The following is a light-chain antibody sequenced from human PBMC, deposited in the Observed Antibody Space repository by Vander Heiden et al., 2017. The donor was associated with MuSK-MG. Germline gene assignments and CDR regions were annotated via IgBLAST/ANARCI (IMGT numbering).Light chain of an antibody. J-gene: IGKJ4*01. V-gene: IGKV1-5*03. Sequence: DIQMTQSPSTLSASVGDRVTITCRASQSIDNWLAWYQQKPGKAPNLLIYKASTLERGVPSRFSGSGSGTEFTLTISSLQPDDFATYYCQQYNNYSPLTFGGGTRVEIK. CDR1: QSIDNW. CDR2: KAS. CDR3: QQYNNYSPLT.